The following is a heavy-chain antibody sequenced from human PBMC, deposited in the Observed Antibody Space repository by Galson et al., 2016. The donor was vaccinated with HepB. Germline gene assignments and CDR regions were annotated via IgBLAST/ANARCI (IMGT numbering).Heavy chain of an antibody. CDR2: ISGSGGRT. D-gene: IGHD3-10*01. CDR3: AKSGFFGELDK. V-gene: IGHV3-23*01. CDR1: AGTFKNYA. Sequence: SLRLSCAVSAGTFKNYATNWVRQAPGKGLEWVAAISGSGGRTSYEDSVRGRFTISRDNSKNTLFLRMNSVGVEDTAVYFCAKSGFFGELDKWGQGTGVVVSS. J-gene: IGHJ4*02.